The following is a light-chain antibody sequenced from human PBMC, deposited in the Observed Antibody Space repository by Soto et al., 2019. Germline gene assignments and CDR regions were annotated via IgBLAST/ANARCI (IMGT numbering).Light chain of an antibody. J-gene: IGKJ3*01. V-gene: IGKV3-15*01. Sequence: EIVMTQSPATLSVSLGERANLSCRASQSVSSNLAWYQQKPGQAPRLLIYGASTRATGIPARFSGSGSGTEFTLTISSLQSEEFAVYYCQQYNNWPPKFTFGPGTKVDIK. CDR1: QSVSSN. CDR3: QQYNNWPPKFT. CDR2: GAS.